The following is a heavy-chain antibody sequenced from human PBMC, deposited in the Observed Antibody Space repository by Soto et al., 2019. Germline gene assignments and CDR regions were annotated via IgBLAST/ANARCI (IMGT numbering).Heavy chain of an antibody. D-gene: IGHD3-10*01. CDR2: IYYSGST. CDR1: GGSISSGGYY. J-gene: IGHJ4*02. V-gene: IGHV4-31*03. Sequence: QVQLQESGPGLVKPSQTLSLTCTVSGGSISSGGYYWSWIRQHPGKGLECIGYIYYSGSTNYNPSLESRVTISVDTSKNQFSLNLSSVTAADTAVYYCARVYYYGSGSPMYYFDYWGQGILVTVSS. CDR3: ARVYYYGSGSPMYYFDY.